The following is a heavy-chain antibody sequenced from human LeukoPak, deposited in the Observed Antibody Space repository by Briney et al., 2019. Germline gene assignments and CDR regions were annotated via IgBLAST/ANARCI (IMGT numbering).Heavy chain of an antibody. CDR3: ARDFGGSYYQVYYGMDV. CDR2: ISGSGGST. CDR1: GFTFSSYA. D-gene: IGHD1-26*01. J-gene: IGHJ6*02. V-gene: IGHV3-23*01. Sequence: GGSLRLSCAASGFTFSSYAMSWVRQAPGQGLEWVSAISGSGGSTYYADSVKGRFTISRDNSKNTLYLQMNSLRAEDTAVYYCARDFGGSYYQVYYGMDVWGQGTTVTVSS.